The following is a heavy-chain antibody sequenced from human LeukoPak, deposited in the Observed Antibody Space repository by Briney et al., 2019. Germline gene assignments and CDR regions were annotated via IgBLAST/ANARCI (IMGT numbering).Heavy chain of an antibody. J-gene: IGHJ4*02. Sequence: GSLRLSCAASGFTVSSNYMSWVRQAPGKGLEWVSVIYSGGSTYYADSVKGRFTISRDNSKNTLYLQMNSLRAEDTAVYYCARARGDYFFDYWGQGTLVTVSS. V-gene: IGHV3-53*01. D-gene: IGHD4-17*01. CDR3: ARARGDYFFDY. CDR1: GFTVSSNY. CDR2: IYSGGST.